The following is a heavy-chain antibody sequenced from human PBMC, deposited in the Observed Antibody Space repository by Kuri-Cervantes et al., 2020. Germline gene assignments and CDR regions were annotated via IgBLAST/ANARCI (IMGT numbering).Heavy chain of an antibody. D-gene: IGHD3-16*01. Sequence: SETLSLTCTVSGGSISSYYWSWIRQPPGKGLEWIGYIYYSGSTYYNPSLKSRVTISVDTSKNQFSLKLSSVTAADTAVYHCARLRPYDYVWGSYYPSDLFDYWGQGTLVTVSS. J-gene: IGHJ4*02. CDR1: GGSISSYY. CDR3: ARLRPYDYVWGSYYPSDLFDY. V-gene: IGHV4-59*04. CDR2: IYYSGST.